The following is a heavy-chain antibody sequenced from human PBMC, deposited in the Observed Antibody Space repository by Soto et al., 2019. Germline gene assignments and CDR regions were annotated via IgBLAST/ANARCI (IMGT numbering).Heavy chain of an antibody. CDR3: AKDVVVAAT. J-gene: IGHJ5*02. CDR2: SSGSGGSA. Sequence: GRSLGLSWAACGCTFSSYAMSWVRQAPGKGLEWVGASSGSGGSAYYADSVKGRFTISRDNSKNTLYLQINSLRAEDPHVYYCAKDVVVAATWGQGTLVTVSS. V-gene: IGHV3-23*01. CDR1: GCTFSSYA. D-gene: IGHD2-15*01.